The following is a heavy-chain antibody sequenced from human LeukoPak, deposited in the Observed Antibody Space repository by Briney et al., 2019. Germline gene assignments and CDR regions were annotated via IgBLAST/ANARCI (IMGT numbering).Heavy chain of an antibody. Sequence: GGSRRLSCAASGFIFSSYIMYWVRQAPVKGLEWVSSISRSSSDIYYADSLKGRFTISRDNAKNSLYLQMNSLRAEDTAVYYCARDSGSYWGGYYFDYWGQGTLVTVSS. V-gene: IGHV3-21*06. CDR1: GFIFSSYI. D-gene: IGHD1-26*01. CDR2: ISRSSSDI. CDR3: ARDSGSYWGGYYFDY. J-gene: IGHJ4*02.